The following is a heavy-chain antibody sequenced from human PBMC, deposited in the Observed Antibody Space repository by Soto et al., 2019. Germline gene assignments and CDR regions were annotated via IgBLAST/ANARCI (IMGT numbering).Heavy chain of an antibody. CDR2: IIPIFGTA. CDR3: AIDRTAAAATFLCDYGMDV. D-gene: IGHD6-13*01. CDR1: VGTFSSYA. J-gene: IGHJ6*02. Sequence: QVQLVQSGAEVKKPGSSVKVSCKASVGTFSSYAISWVRQAPGQGLEWMGGIIPIFGTANYAQKFQGRVPITADKSSSKAYLELSSLGAEDTALYYCAIDRTAAAATFLCDYGMDVWGQGTTVTVSS. V-gene: IGHV1-69*06.